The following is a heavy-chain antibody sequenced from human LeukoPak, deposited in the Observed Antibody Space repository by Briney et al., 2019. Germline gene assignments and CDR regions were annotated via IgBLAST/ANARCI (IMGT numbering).Heavy chain of an antibody. CDR2: IDRSGST. CDR3: ARGYGSGSYYVY. V-gene: IGHV4-34*01. Sequence: PSETLSLTCVVYSGSFNGYYWSWIRQPPGKGLEWIGEIDRSGSTTYNPSLKSRVNVLLDTSKNQFSLRLSSVTAADTAVYYCARGYGSGSYYVYWGQGTLVAVSS. CDR1: SGSFNGYY. J-gene: IGHJ4*02. D-gene: IGHD3-10*01.